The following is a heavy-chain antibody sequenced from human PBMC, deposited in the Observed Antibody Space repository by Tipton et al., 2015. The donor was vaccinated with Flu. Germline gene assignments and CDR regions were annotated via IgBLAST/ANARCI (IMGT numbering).Heavy chain of an antibody. CDR2: IYYTGYP. Sequence: TLSLTCSVSGGSISSSSYYWGWIRQPPGRGLEWVGSIYYTGYPYYNPSLKSRLAMSIDTSNSRFSSRLSSMTAADTAVYYCAKVKFGWVESWAQGTLVTVSS. CDR1: GGSISSSSYY. D-gene: IGHD3-16*01. CDR3: AKVKFGWVES. V-gene: IGHV4-39*07. J-gene: IGHJ5*01.